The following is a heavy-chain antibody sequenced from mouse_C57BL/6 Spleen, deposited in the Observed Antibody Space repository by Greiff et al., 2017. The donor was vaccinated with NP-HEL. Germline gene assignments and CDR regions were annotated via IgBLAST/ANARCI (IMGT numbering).Heavy chain of an antibody. Sequence: VQLQQPGAELVMPGASVKLSCKASGYTFTSYWMHWVKQRPGQGLEWIGEIDPSDSYTNYNQKFKGKSTLTVDKSSSTAYMQLSSLTSEDSAVYYCARSGNYYGSSYGYWGQGTTLTVSS. V-gene: IGHV1-69*01. CDR2: IDPSDSYT. CDR3: ARSGNYYGSSYGY. D-gene: IGHD1-1*01. J-gene: IGHJ2*01. CDR1: GYTFTSYW.